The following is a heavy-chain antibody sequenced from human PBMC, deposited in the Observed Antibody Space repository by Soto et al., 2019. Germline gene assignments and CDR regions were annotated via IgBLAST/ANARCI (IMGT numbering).Heavy chain of an antibody. CDR3: ARARSVTIFGVVLRSAEYFQH. CDR2: ISAYNGNT. Sequence: ASVKVSCKASGYTFTSYGISWVRQAPGQGLEWMGWISAYNGNTNYAQKLQGRVTMTTDTSTSTAYMELRSLRSDDTAVYYCARARSVTIFGVVLRSAEYFQHWGQGTLVTVSS. V-gene: IGHV1-18*01. J-gene: IGHJ1*01. CDR1: GYTFTSYG. D-gene: IGHD3-3*01.